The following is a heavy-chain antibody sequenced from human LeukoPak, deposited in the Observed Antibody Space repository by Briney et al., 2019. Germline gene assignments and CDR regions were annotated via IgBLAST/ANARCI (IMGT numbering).Heavy chain of an antibody. V-gene: IGHV1-8*01. CDR1: GYTFTSYD. CDR2: MNPNSGNT. D-gene: IGHD6-13*01. J-gene: IGHJ5*02. Sequence: ASVKVSCKASGYTFTSYDINWVRQATGQGLEWMGWMNPNSGNTGYAQKFQGRVTMTRNTSISTAYMELSSLRSEDTAVYYCARGISWSLNNWVDPWGQGTLVTVSS. CDR3: ARGISWSLNNWVDP.